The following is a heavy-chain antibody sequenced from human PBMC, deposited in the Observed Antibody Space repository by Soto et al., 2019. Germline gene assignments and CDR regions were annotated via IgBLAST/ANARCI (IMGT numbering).Heavy chain of an antibody. CDR3: ASDLELPGEVFGYSYGMDV. Sequence: QVQLQQWGAGLLKPSETLSLTCAVYGGSFSGYYWSWIRQPPGKGLEWIGEINHSGSTNYNPSLKSRGTIAVNTSKNQFSLKLSSVTAADTAVYYCASDLELPGEVFGYSYGMDVWGQGTTVTVSS. J-gene: IGHJ6*02. V-gene: IGHV4-34*01. CDR2: INHSGST. D-gene: IGHD1-7*01. CDR1: GGSFSGYY.